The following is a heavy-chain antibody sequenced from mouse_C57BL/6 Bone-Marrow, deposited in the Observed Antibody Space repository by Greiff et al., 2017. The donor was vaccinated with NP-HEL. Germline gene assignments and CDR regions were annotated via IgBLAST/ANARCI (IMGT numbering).Heavy chain of an antibody. J-gene: IGHJ4*01. CDR3: TTPLGVYYGSIDY. CDR1: GFNIKDDY. D-gene: IGHD1-1*01. CDR2: IDPENGDT. V-gene: IGHV14-4*01. Sequence: DVKLVESGAELVRPGASVKLSCTASGFNIKDDYMHWVKQRPEQGLEWIGWIDPENGDTEYASKFQGKATITADTSSNTAYLQLSSLTSEDTAVYYCTTPLGVYYGSIDYWGQGTSVTVSS.